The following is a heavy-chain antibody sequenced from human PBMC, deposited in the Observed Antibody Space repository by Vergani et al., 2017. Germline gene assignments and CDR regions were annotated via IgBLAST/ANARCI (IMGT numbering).Heavy chain of an antibody. CDR1: GDSVSSNSAA. CDR3: ASSGGVRVVPAAIRGLGYYYGMDV. D-gene: IGHD2-2*02. J-gene: IGHJ6*02. V-gene: IGHV6-1*01. CDR2: TYYRSKWYN. Sequence: QVQLQQSGPGLVKPSQTLSLTCAISGDSVSSNSAAWNWIRQSPSRGLEWLGRTYYRSKWYNDYAVSVKSRITINPDTSKNQFSLQLNSVTPEDTAVYXCASSGGVRVVPAAIRGLGYYYGMDVWGQGTTVTVSS.